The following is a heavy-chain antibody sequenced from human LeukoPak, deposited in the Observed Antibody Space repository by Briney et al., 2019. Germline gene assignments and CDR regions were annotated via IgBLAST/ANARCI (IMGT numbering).Heavy chain of an antibody. CDR2: IYYSGST. CDR1: GGSISSSSYY. Sequence: SETLSLTCTVSGGSISSSSYYWGWIRLPPGKGLEWIGSIYYSGSTYYNLSLKSRVTISVDTSKNQFSLKLSSVTAADTAVYYCARMSGGYDLLNGYYFDAFDIWGQGAMVAVSS. V-gene: IGHV4-39*07. CDR3: ARMSGGYDLLNGYYFDAFDI. D-gene: IGHD3-9*01. J-gene: IGHJ3*02.